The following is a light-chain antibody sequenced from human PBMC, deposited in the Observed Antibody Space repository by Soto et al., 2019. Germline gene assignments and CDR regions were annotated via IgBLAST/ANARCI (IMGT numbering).Light chain of an antibody. Sequence: EIVLTQSPGTLSLSPGERATLSCRASQSVSSSYLAWYQQKPGQAPRLLIYGASSRATGIPDRFSGSGSGTDFTLTISRLEPEVFAVYYCQQDGTPGGFTFGPGTKVDIK. CDR1: QSVSSSY. V-gene: IGKV3-20*01. CDR2: GAS. CDR3: QQDGTPGGFT. J-gene: IGKJ3*01.